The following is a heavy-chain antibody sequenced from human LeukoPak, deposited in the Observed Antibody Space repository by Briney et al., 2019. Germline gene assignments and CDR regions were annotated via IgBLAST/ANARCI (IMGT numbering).Heavy chain of an antibody. V-gene: IGHV4-59*01. Sequence: TSETLSLTCTVSGGSISSYYWSWIRQPPGKGLECIGYIYYSGNTDYNPSLKSRVTISLDMSKNQFSLKLSSVTAADTAVYYCARGFNWFDPWGQGTLVTVSS. CDR3: ARGFNWFDP. CDR1: GGSISSYY. J-gene: IGHJ5*02. CDR2: IYYSGNT.